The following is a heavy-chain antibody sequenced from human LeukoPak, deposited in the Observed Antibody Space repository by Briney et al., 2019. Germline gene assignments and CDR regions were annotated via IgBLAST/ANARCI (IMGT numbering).Heavy chain of an antibody. CDR1: GFTFSSYG. Sequence: PGGSLRLSCAASGFTFSSYGMHWVRQAPGKGLEWVAFIRYDGSNKYYADSVKGRFTISRDNSKNTLYLQMNSLRAEDTAVYYCASPGRYYYDSSGIYWGQGTLVTVSS. D-gene: IGHD3-22*01. CDR2: IRYDGSNK. CDR3: ASPGRYYYDSSGIY. J-gene: IGHJ4*02. V-gene: IGHV3-30*02.